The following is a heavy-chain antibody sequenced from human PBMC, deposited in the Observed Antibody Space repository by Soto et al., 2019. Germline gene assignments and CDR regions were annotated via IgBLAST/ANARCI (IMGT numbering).Heavy chain of an antibody. J-gene: IGHJ3*01. Sequence: EVQLVESGGGLVMPGGSLRLSCAASGFTFIIYHMNWVRQAPGKGLEWVSSINPSSSHIYYADSGGGRFTNSRANSKITLYLQMTSLRTEDAAVYCCARLYCGRGGCYPRRDAFDVWGQGTMVTGSS. D-gene: IGHD2-15*01. CDR3: ARLYCGRGGCYPRRDAFDV. CDR1: GFTFIIYH. V-gene: IGHV3-21*01. CDR2: INPSSSHI.